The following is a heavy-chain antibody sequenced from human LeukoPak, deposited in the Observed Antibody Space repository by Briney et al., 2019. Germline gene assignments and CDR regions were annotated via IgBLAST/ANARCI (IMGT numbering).Heavy chain of an antibody. J-gene: IGHJ4*02. V-gene: IGHV1-8*03. CDR2: MNPNSGNT. CDR1: GYTFTSYD. CDR3: ARLPRNYGDYVAY. D-gene: IGHD4-17*01. Sequence: ASVKVSCKASGYTFTSYDINWVRQATGQGLEWMGWMNPNSGNTGYAQKFQGRVTITRNTSISTAYMELSRLRSDDTAIYYCARLPRNYGDYVAYWGQGTLVTVSS.